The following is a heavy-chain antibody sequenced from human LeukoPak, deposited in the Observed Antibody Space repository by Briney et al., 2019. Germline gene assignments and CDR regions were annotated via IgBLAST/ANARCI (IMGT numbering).Heavy chain of an antibody. CDR1: GGSISSSSYY. Sequence: SEALSLTCTVSGGSISSSSYYWGWIRQPPGKGLEWIGSIYYSGSTYYNPSLKSRVTISVDTSKNQFSLKLSSVTAADTAVYYCARQWVDCSSTSCYLVRFDPWGQGTLVTVSS. CDR2: IYYSGST. V-gene: IGHV4-39*01. D-gene: IGHD2-2*01. J-gene: IGHJ5*02. CDR3: ARQWVDCSSTSCYLVRFDP.